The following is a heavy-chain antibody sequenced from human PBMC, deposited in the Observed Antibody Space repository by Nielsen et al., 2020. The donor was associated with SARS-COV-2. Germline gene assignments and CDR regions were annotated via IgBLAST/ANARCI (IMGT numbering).Heavy chain of an antibody. CDR3: ARDSRRSYYAAFDI. V-gene: IGHV4-38-2*02. D-gene: IGHD1-26*01. J-gene: IGHJ3*02. CDR2: IYHSGST. CDR1: GGSVSSGYY. Sequence: SETLSLTCTVSGGSVSSGYYWGWIRQPPGKGLEWTGSIYHSGSTYYNPSLKSRVTISVDTSKNQFSLKLSSVTAADTAVYYCARDSRRSYYAAFDIWGQGTIVTVSS.